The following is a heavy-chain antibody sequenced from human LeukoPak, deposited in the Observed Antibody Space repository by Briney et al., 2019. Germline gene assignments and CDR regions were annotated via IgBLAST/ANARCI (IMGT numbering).Heavy chain of an antibody. CDR1: GFTFSNYW. J-gene: IGHJ4*02. D-gene: IGHD3-16*01. V-gene: IGHV3-7*05. CDR3: ARQKHEGGNDY. CDR2: IKQDGREK. Sequence: PGGSLRLSCAVSGFTFSNYWMTWVRQAPGKGLEWVANIKQDGREKYYVDSVKGRFTISRDNAKNSLYLQMNSLRVEDTAVYYCARQKHEGGNDYWGQGTLVTVSS.